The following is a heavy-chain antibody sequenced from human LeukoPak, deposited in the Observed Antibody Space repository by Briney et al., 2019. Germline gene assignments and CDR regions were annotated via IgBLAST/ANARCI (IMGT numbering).Heavy chain of an antibody. CDR2: IYYSGTT. CDR1: GGSISSRSYY. D-gene: IGHD1-1*01. CDR3: AAVASTTYYYYMDV. V-gene: IGHV4-39*01. Sequence: SETLSLTCSASGGSISSRSYYWGWIRQPPGKGLELIGSIYYSGTTQYNASLKSRVTISVDTSKNQFSLEMSSVTAADTAVYYCAAVASTTYYYYMDVWGKGTTVTVSS. J-gene: IGHJ6*03.